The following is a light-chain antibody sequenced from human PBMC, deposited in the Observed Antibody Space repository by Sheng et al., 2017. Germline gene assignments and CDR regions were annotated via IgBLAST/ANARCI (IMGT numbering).Light chain of an antibody. CDR3: QIWDSGGDHPGMV. CDR1: HIGSKS. J-gene: IGLJ2*01. CDR2: DDR. V-gene: IGLV3-21*03. Sequence: SYQMTQPPSVSVAPGKTASITCGGDHIGSKSVHWYQQKAGQAPLLVLYDDRDRPSGIPERFSGSNSGNMATLTISRVEAGDEADYYCQIWDSGGDHPGMVFGGGTKLTVL.